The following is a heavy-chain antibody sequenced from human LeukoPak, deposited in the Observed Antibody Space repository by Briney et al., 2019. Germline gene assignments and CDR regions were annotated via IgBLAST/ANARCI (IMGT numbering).Heavy chain of an antibody. CDR2: IKQDGSEK. CDR3: ARDRRGYSYRHRSGYDDYYYMDV. CDR1: GFTFSSYW. Sequence: GGSLRLSCAASGFTFSSYWMSWVRQAPGKGLEWVANIKQDGSEKYYVDSVKGRFTISRDNAKNSLYLQMNSLRAEDTAVYYCARDRRGYSYRHRSGYDDYYYMDVWGKGTTVTVS. D-gene: IGHD5-18*01. V-gene: IGHV3-7*01. J-gene: IGHJ6*03.